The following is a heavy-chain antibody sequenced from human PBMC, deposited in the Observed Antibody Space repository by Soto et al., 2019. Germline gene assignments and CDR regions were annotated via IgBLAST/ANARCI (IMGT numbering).Heavy chain of an antibody. V-gene: IGHV2-5*02. Sequence: SGPTLVNPTQTLTLTCTFSGFSLTTSGVGVGWIRQPPGEALEWLALIYWDDSKRYSPSLKSRLTITKDTSKNQVVLTMTNMDPVDTATYYCAHRRLECRSGPCYVIGAEGYLQHWGQ. CDR2: IYWDDSK. CDR1: GFSLTTSGVG. CDR3: AHRRLECRSGPCYVIGAEGYLQH. D-gene: IGHD2-15*01. J-gene: IGHJ1*01.